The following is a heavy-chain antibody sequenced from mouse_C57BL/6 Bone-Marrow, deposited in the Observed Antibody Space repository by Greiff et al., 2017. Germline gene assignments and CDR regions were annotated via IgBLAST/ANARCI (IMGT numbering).Heavy chain of an antibody. J-gene: IGHJ2*01. CDR3: ARGGLLRLNYFDY. V-gene: IGHV1-81*01. D-gene: IGHD2-3*01. Sequence: QVQLQQSGAELARPGASVKLSCKASGYTFTSYGISWVKQRTGQGLEWIGEIYPRSGNNYYNEKFKGKATLTADKSSSTAYMELRSLTSEDSAVYFCARGGLLRLNYFDYWGQGTTLTVSS. CDR1: GYTFTSYG. CDR2: IYPRSGNN.